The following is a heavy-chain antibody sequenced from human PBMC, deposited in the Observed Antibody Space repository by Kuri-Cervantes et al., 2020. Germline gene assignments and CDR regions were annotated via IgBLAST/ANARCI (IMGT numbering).Heavy chain of an antibody. CDR1: GFTFDDYA. J-gene: IGHJ6*02. CDR2: ISWNSGSI. V-gene: IGHV3-9*01. CDR3: ARDLSLMVRGVTANGMDV. D-gene: IGHD3-10*01. Sequence: LSLTCAASGFTFDDYAMHWVRQAPGKGLEWVSGISWNSGSIGYADSVKGRFTISRDNSKNTLYLQMNSLRAEDTAVYYCARDLSLMVRGVTANGMDVWGQGTTVTVSS.